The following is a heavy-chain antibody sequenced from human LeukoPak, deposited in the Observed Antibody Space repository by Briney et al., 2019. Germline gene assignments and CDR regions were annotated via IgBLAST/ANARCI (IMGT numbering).Heavy chain of an antibody. Sequence: GGSPRLSCAASGFTFSSYGMHWVRQAPGKGLEWVAFIRYDGSNKYYADSVKGRFTISRDNSKNTLYLQMNSLRAEDTAVYYCAKDLPDIVVVPAFDYWGQGTLVTVSS. J-gene: IGHJ4*02. CDR1: GFTFSSYG. CDR2: IRYDGSNK. V-gene: IGHV3-30*02. CDR3: AKDLPDIVVVPAFDY. D-gene: IGHD2-2*01.